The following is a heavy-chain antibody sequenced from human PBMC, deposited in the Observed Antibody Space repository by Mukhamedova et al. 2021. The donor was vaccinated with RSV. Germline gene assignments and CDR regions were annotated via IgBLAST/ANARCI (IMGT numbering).Heavy chain of an antibody. CDR3: ARDPGRRRSAHLAYL. Sequence: SFGMQWVRQAPGKGLESVAVISDDGSRVYYRDSVKGRFTISRDNVKNILFLQMNSLRADDTAVYYCARDPGRRRSAHLAYLWGQGT. D-gene: IGHD3-10*01. CDR2: ISDDGSRV. CDR1: SFG. V-gene: IGHV3-30*04. J-gene: IGHJ4*02.